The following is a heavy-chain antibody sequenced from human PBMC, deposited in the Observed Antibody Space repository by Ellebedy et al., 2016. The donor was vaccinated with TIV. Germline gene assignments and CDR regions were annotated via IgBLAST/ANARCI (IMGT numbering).Heavy chain of an antibody. CDR2: IYYSGST. Sequence: SETLSLTXTVSGGSISSYYWSWIRQPPGKGLEWIGYIYYSGSTNYNPSLKSPVTISVDTSKNQFSLKLSSVTAADTAVYYCARDFEIWFGESSPLAFDIWGQGTMVTVSS. J-gene: IGHJ3*02. D-gene: IGHD3-10*01. CDR1: GGSISSYY. CDR3: ARDFEIWFGESSPLAFDI. V-gene: IGHV4-59*01.